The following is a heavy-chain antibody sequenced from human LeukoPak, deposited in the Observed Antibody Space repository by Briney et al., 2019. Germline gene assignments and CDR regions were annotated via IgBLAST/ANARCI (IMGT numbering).Heavy chain of an antibody. CDR1: GFTVSSNH. CDR3: ARDPNDFWSGYFSSDAFDI. D-gene: IGHD3-3*01. V-gene: IGHV3-53*05. Sequence: GGSLRLSCAASGFTVSSNHMNWVRQAPGKGLEWVSVIFNGGSTYYADSVKGRFTISRDNSKNTLYLQMNSLRAEDTAVYYCARDPNDFWSGYFSSDAFDIWGQGTMVTVSS. CDR2: IFNGGST. J-gene: IGHJ3*02.